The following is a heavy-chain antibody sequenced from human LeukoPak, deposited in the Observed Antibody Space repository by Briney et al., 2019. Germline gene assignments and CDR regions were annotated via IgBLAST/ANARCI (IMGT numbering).Heavy chain of an antibody. Sequence: GGSLRLSCAASGFTFSNAWMSWVRQTPGKGLEWVGRIKSKTDGGTTDYAAPVKGRFTISRDDSKNTLYLQMNSLKTEDTAVYYCTTSFMVTYYFDYWGQGTLVTVSS. CDR2: IKSKTDGGTT. V-gene: IGHV3-15*01. J-gene: IGHJ4*02. CDR1: GFTFSNAW. CDR3: TTSFMVTYYFDY. D-gene: IGHD2-21*02.